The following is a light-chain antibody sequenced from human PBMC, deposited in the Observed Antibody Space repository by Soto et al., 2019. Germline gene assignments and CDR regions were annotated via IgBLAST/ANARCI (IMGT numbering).Light chain of an antibody. CDR1: QNVDIY. CDR2: DTS. Sequence: EIVLTQSPATLSLSPGERATLSCRASQNVDIYLAWFQQKPGQAPRLLIYDTSNRATGIPARFSGSGSGTDFTLTISSLEPEDFAVYYCQQRLTWPPITFGQGTRLDIK. J-gene: IGKJ5*01. V-gene: IGKV3-11*01. CDR3: QQRLTWPPIT.